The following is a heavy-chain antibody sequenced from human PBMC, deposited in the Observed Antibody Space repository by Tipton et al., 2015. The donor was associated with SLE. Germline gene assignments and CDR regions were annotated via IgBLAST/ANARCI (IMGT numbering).Heavy chain of an antibody. CDR2: FSYTGSS. J-gene: IGHJ4*02. V-gene: IGHV4-38-2*01. CDR3: ARRLSHWRKPYDS. D-gene: IGHD1-1*01. Sequence: LRLSCAASGFPFSSYAMTWIRQPPGKGLEWIGSFSYTGSSHYNPSLETRVSVSGDASKNQFSLRMTSLTAADTAVYFCARRLSHWRKPYDSWGQGSLVTVSS. CDR1: GFPFSSYA.